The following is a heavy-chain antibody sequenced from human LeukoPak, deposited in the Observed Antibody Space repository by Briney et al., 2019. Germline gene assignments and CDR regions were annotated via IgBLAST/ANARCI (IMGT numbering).Heavy chain of an antibody. CDR2: IYYSGST. D-gene: IGHD3-16*01. V-gene: IGHV4-39*07. CDR3: ARGDYFDY. Sequence: SETLSLTCTVSGGSISSSSYYWGWIRQPPGKGLEWIGSIYYSGSTYYNPSLKSRVTISVDTSKNQFSLKLSSVTAADTAVYYCARGDYFDYWGQGTLVTVSS. J-gene: IGHJ4*02. CDR1: GGSISSSSYY.